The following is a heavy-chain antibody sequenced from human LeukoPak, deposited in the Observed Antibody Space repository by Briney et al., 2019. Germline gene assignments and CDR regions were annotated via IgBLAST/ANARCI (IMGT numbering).Heavy chain of an antibody. J-gene: IGHJ6*02. CDR1: GGSISSYY. CDR3: ARDPPSYYYDSSGSFPYYYYGMDV. CDR2: IYTSGST. D-gene: IGHD3-22*01. Sequence: SETLSLTCTVSGGSISSYYWSWLRQPAGKGLEWIGRIYTSGSTNYNPSLKSRVTMSVDTSKNQFSLKLSSVTAADTAVYYCARDPPSYYYDSSGSFPYYYYGMDVWGQGTTVTVSS. V-gene: IGHV4-4*07.